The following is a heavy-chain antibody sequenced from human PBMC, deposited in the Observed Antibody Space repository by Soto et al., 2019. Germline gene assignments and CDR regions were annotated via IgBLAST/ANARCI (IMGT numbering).Heavy chain of an antibody. CDR2: INHSGST. J-gene: IGHJ4*02. CDR1: GGSFSGYY. Sequence: QVQLQQWGAGLLKPSETLSLTCAVYGGSFSGYYWSWIRQPPGKGLEWIGEINHSGSTNYNPSLTSRVTISVDTSKNQFSLKPSSVTAADTAVYYCARDYYDSSGRPTIDYWGQGTLVTVSS. CDR3: ARDYYDSSGRPTIDY. D-gene: IGHD3-22*01. V-gene: IGHV4-34*01.